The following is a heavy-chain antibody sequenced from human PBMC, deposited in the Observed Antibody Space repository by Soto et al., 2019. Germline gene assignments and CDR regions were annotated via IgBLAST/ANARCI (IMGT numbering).Heavy chain of an antibody. J-gene: IGHJ4*01. D-gene: IGHD4-17*01. CDR3: VRSRWLYAIAY. CDR1: GFTFNDDY. CDR2: ISSSLTYL. Sequence: PGGSLRLSCAASGFTFNDDYMGWIRQAPGKGLEWVSFISSSLTYLKYADSVKGRFTISRDNAKDSLSLQMNSLRAEDTAGYYWVRSRWLYAIAYWVPGILVTVS. V-gene: IGHV3-11*03.